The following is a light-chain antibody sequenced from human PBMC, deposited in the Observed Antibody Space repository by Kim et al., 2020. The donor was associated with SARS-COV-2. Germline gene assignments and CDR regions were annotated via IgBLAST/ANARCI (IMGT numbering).Light chain of an antibody. CDR1: QSVTNSF. V-gene: IGKV3-20*01. CDR3: QQYGSSPQT. J-gene: IGKJ2*01. Sequence: LSPGERATLSCSASQSVTNSFLAWYQQKPGQAPRLLIYGASSRATGIPDRFSGSGSGTDFSLTISRLEPEDFAAYYCQQYGSSPQTFGQGTKLEI. CDR2: GAS.